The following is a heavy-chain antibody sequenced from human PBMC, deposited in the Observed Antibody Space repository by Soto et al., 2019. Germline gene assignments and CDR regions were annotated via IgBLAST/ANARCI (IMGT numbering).Heavy chain of an antibody. V-gene: IGHV1-18*01. D-gene: IGHD2-8*01. CDR2: ISGYNGDT. J-gene: IGHJ6*02. CDR1: GYTFSRYG. CDR3: AKNGQPPYYYYGMDV. Sequence: QGQLVQSGPEAKKPGASVKVSCKASGYTFSRYGISWVRQAPGQGLEWMGWISGYNGDTQYAQKVQGRVTMTIDTSXXTAYMELRSLTSDDTAIYYCAKNGQPPYYYYGMDVWGQGTTVTVSS.